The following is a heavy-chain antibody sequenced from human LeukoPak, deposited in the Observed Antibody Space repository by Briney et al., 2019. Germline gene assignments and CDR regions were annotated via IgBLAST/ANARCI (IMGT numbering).Heavy chain of an antibody. CDR2: ISGSGGST. D-gene: IGHD2-2*01. J-gene: IGHJ4*02. V-gene: IGHV3-23*01. CDR3: AKDRRYCSSTSCFKYFDY. CDR1: GFAFSSYA. Sequence: GGSLRLSCAASGFAFSSYAMSWVRQAPGKGLEWVSAISGSGGSTYYADSVKGRFTISRDNSKNTLYLQMNSLRAEDTAVYYCAKDRRYCSSTSCFKYFDYWGQGTLVTVSS.